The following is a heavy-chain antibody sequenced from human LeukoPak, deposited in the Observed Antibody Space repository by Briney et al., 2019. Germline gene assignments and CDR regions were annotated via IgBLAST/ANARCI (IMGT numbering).Heavy chain of an antibody. CDR1: GYTFTSYG. CDR3: ARDAYYYGSGSSPSYCYYGMDV. J-gene: IGHJ6*02. Sequence: ASVKVSCKASGYTFTSYGISWVRQAPGQGLEWMGWISAYNGNTNYPQKLQGRVTMTTDTSTTTAYMELSSLRSEDTAVYYCARDAYYYGSGSSPSYCYYGMDVWGQGTTVTVSS. V-gene: IGHV1-18*01. D-gene: IGHD3-10*01. CDR2: ISAYNGNT.